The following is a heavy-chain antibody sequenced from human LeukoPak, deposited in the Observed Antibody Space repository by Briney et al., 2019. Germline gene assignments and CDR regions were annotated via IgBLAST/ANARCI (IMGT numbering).Heavy chain of an antibody. CDR3: ARVTYSSSWYFDY. D-gene: IGHD6-13*01. CDR2: VYHSGAT. CDR1: NYSISDGYY. V-gene: IGHV4-38-2*02. J-gene: IGHJ4*02. Sequence: PSETLSLICSVSNYSISDGYYWGWIRQPPGKGLEWIGGVYHSGATYYTPSLKSRVTISVDTSKNQFSLKLSSVTAADTAVYYCARVTYSSSWYFDYWGQGTLVTASS.